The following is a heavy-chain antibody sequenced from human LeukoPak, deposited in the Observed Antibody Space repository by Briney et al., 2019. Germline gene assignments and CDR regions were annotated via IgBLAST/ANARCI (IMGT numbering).Heavy chain of an antibody. V-gene: IGHV3-30*18. J-gene: IGHJ4*02. CDR2: ISYDGSNK. D-gene: IGHD6-13*01. CDR3: AKDNGPGIAAAGPFDY. Sequence: LSLTCAVSGGSISSSNWWCWVRQPPGKGLEWVAVISYDGSNKYYADSVKGRFTISRDNSKNTLYLQMNSLRAEDTAVYYCAKDNGPGIAAAGPFDYWGQGTLVTVSS. CDR1: GGSISSSNW.